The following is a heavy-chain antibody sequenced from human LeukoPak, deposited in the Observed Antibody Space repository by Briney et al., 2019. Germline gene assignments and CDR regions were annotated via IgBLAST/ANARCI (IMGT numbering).Heavy chain of an antibody. V-gene: IGHV3-30-3*01. J-gene: IGHJ3*02. D-gene: IGHD1-26*01. CDR1: GFTFSSYA. CDR3: ARDRGVGAAAFDI. CDR2: ISYDGSNK. Sequence: PAGSLLLSCAASGFTFSSYAMHWVRQAPGKGLEWVAVISYDGSNKYYADSVKGRFTISRDNFKNTLYLQMNSLRAEDTAVYYCARDRGVGAAAFDIWGQGTIGTVSS.